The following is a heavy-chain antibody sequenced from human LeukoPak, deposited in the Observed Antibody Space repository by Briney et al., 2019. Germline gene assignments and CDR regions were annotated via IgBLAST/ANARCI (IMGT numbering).Heavy chain of an antibody. V-gene: IGHV3-23*01. Sequence: PGGSLRLSCAASGFTFSSYAMSWVRQAPGKGLEWVSSFSTSGGSTYYADSVKGRFTISRDNSKNTLYLQMNSLRAEDTAVYYCARGESATNYYYMDVRGKGTTVTVSS. CDR3: ARGESATNYYYMDV. D-gene: IGHD3-10*01. J-gene: IGHJ6*03. CDR1: GFTFSSYA. CDR2: FSTSGGST.